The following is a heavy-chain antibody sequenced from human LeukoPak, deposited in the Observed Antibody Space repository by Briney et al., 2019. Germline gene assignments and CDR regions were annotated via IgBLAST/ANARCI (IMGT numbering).Heavy chain of an antibody. J-gene: IGHJ4*02. V-gene: IGHV3-23*01. CDR3: AKDRAGTPWAD. CDR2: IDGRGVDI. Sequence: PGGSLRLSCAASGFTFSTYTMTWVRQAPGKGLECVSTIDGRGVDIYYAGSAKGRFTISRDNSRNTIYLQMNSLRAEDTAFYYCAKDRAGTPWADWGQGTLVTVSS. CDR1: GFTFSTYT. D-gene: IGHD1-1*01.